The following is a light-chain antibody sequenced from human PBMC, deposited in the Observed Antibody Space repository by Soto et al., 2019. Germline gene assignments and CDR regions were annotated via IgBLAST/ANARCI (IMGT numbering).Light chain of an antibody. CDR3: QQYNNWPWT. CDR2: RAS. CDR1: QNIYSN. V-gene: IGKV3-15*01. J-gene: IGKJ1*01. Sequence: IVMTQSPATLSVSPGERATFSCRASQNIYSNIAWYQQRPGQAPRLLIYRASTRATGVPARFSGSGSGTEFTLTISSLQSVDFAVYSCQQYNNWPWTFGQGTKVDIK.